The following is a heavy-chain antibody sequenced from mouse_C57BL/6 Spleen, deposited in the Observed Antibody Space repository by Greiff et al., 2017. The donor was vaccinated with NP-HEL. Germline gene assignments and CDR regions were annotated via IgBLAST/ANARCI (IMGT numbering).Heavy chain of an antibody. CDR1: GFNIKDDY. CDR3: TTLDYDPRNAMDY. D-gene: IGHD2-4*01. CDR2: IDPENGDT. J-gene: IGHJ4*01. Sequence: EVKLMESGAELVRPGASVKLSCTASGFNIKDDYMHWVKQRPEQGLEWIGWIDPENGDTEYASKFQGKATITADTSSNTAYLQLSSLTSEDTAVYYCTTLDYDPRNAMDYWGQGTSVTVSS. V-gene: IGHV14-4*01.